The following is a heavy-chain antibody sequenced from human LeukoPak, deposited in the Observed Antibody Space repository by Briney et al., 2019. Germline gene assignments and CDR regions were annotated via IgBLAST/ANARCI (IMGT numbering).Heavy chain of an antibody. V-gene: IGHV1-24*01. D-gene: IGHD3-10*01. CDR3: ATDRYYYGSGSYYLVY. CDR2: FDPEDGET. CDR1: GYTLTELS. Sequence: ASVKASCKVSGYTLTELSMHWVRQAPGKGLEWMGGFDPEDGETIYAQKFQGRVTMTEDTSTDTAYMELSSLRSEDTAVYYCATDRYYYGSGSYYLVYWGQGTLVTVSS. J-gene: IGHJ4*02.